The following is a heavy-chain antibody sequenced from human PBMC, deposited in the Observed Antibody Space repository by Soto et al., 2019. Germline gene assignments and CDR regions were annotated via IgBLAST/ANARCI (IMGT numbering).Heavy chain of an antibody. V-gene: IGHV3-23*01. Sequence: EVQLLESGGGLVQPGGSLRLSCAASGLTFSSFAMSWVRQAPGKGLEWVSAIDTSGGGTYYPDSVKGRFTISRDNSKNTLYLQMNSLRAEDTAVYYAVKSSRTLGDSWGQGTLVTVSS. CDR1: GLTFSSFA. CDR3: VKSSRTLGDS. J-gene: IGHJ4*02. CDR2: IDTSGGGT. D-gene: IGHD6-13*01.